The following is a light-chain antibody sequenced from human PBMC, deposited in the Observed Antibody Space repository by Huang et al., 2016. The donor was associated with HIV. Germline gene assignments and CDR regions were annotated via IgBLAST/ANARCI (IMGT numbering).Light chain of an antibody. Sequence: DIQMTQSPSSLSPSVGDRVTITCRASQSISTYLNWYQQKPGNAPKVLIYAASSLQSGVPSRFSGSGSGTDFTLTINSLQPEDFAIYYCQQNYNTPLTFGGGTKVEI. J-gene: IGKJ4*02. CDR2: AAS. CDR3: QQNYNTPLT. V-gene: IGKV1-39*01. CDR1: QSISTY.